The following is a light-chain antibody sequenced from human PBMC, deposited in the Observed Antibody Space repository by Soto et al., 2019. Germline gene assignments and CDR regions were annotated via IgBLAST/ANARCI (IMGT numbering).Light chain of an antibody. CDR1: GNDVGSYNV. V-gene: IGLV2-14*01. CDR3: NSYRISHLYV. J-gene: IGLJ1*01. Sequence: QPPPFPGFPEQRTTTPSLEPGNDVGSYNVVSWYQHHPGKAPKLMIYEVTQRPSGVSDRFSASKSGNTASLTISGLQAEDEADYYCNSYRISHLYVFGTGTKVTVL. CDR2: EVT.